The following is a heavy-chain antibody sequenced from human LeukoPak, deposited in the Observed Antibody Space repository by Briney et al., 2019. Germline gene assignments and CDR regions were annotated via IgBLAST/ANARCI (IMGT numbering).Heavy chain of an antibody. CDR1: GFTFSDYY. D-gene: IGHD3-22*01. V-gene: IGHV3-11*01. Sequence: GGSLRLSCAASGFTFSDYYMSWIRQAPGKGLEWVSYISSSGSTIYYADSVKGQFTISRDNAKNSLYLQMNSLRAEDTAVYYCARQSYYYDSSGHYVYYFDYWGQGTLVTVSS. CDR2: ISSSGSTI. CDR3: ARQSYYYDSSGHYVYYFDY. J-gene: IGHJ4*02.